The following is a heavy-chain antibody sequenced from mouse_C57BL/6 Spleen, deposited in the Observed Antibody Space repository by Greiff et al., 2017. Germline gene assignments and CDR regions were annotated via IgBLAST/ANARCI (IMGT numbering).Heavy chain of an antibody. D-gene: IGHD1-1*01. CDR2: ISDGGSYT. CDR3: ARDDYGSSYGSFFDY. Sequence: EVKLMESGGGLVKPGGSLKLSCAASGFTFSSYAMSWVRQTPEKRLAWVATISDGGSYTYYPDNVKGRFTISRDNAKNNLYLQVSHLKSEDTAMYYCARDDYGSSYGSFFDYWGQGTTLTVSS. CDR1: GFTFSSYA. J-gene: IGHJ2*01. V-gene: IGHV5-4*01.